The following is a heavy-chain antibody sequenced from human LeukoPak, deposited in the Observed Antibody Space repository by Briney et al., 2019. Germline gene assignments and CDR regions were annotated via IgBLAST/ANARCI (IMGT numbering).Heavy chain of an antibody. V-gene: IGHV3-23*01. Sequence: GGSLRLSCAASGFTFSNYAMSWVRQAPGKGLKWVSATGGGSGIYYADSMKSRFTISRDNSKNTLYLQINSLRAEDTAVYYCAKWGDYDVLTGYYVSDYWGQGTLVTVSS. J-gene: IGHJ4*02. CDR2: TGGGSGI. D-gene: IGHD3-9*01. CDR1: GFTFSNYA. CDR3: AKWGDYDVLTGYYVSDY.